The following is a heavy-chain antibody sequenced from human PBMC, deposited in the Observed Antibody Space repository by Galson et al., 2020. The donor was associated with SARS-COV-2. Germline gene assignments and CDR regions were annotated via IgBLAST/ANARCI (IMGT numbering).Heavy chain of an antibody. Sequence: SETLSLTCAVYGGSFSRSPYYWGWIRQSPGKGLEWIGEINYSGSTKQNPSLKSRVTISVDTSENQFSLKLSSVTAADTAVYYCATVSYGGKMDVWGKGTTVTVSS. J-gene: IGHJ6*04. CDR3: ATVSYGGKMDV. D-gene: IGHD4-17*01. V-gene: IGHV4-34*01. CDR1: GGSFSRSPYY. CDR2: INYSGST.